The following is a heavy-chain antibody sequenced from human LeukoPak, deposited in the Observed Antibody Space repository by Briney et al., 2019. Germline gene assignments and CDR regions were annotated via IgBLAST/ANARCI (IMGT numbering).Heavy chain of an antibody. V-gene: IGHV4-39*01. CDR1: GGSISSSSYY. Sequence: PSETLSLTCTVSGGSISSSSYYWGWIRQPPGKGLEWIGSIYYSGSTYYNPSLKSRVTISVDTSKNQFPLKLSSVTAADTAVYYCARYGPVGPAAFDIWGQGTMVTVSS. CDR2: IYYSGST. D-gene: IGHD4-17*01. CDR3: ARYGPVGPAAFDI. J-gene: IGHJ3*02.